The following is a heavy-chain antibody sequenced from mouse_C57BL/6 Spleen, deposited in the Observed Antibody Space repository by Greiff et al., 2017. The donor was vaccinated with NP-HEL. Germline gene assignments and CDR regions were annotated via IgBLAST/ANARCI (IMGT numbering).Heavy chain of an antibody. J-gene: IGHJ3*01. V-gene: IGHV1-72*01. Sequence: QVHVKQPGAELVKPGASVKLSCKASGYTFTSYWMHWVKQRPGRGLEWIGRIDPNSGGTKYNEKFKSKATLTVDKPSSTAYMQLSSLTSEDSAVYYWARSTYYYGSSPAWFAYWGQGTLVTVSA. D-gene: IGHD1-1*01. CDR1: GYTFTSYW. CDR2: IDPNSGGT. CDR3: ARSTYYYGSSPAWFAY.